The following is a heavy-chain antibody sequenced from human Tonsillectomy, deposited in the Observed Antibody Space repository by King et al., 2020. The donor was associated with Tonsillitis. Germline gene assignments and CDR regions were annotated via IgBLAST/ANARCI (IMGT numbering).Heavy chain of an antibody. CDR1: GGSISRYY. CDR2: IYYTGST. V-gene: IGHV4-59*08. D-gene: IGHD3-16*01. CDR3: ARLLGYDYVWGSLGWFDP. J-gene: IGHJ5*02. Sequence: QLQESGPGLVKPSETLSLTCTVSGGSISRYYWSWIRQPPGKGLEWIGYIYYTGSTNYNPSLKSRVTISVDTSKNQFSLKLSSVTAADTAMYYCARLLGYDYVWGSLGWFDPWDQGTLVTVSS.